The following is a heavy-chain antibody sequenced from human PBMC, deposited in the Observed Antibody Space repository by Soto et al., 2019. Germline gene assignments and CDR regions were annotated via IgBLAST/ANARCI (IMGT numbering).Heavy chain of an antibody. Sequence: EVQLVESGGGLVKPGGSLRLSCAASGFTFSSYSMIWVRQAPGKGLEWVSSISSSSSYIYYADSVKGRFTISRDNAKNSLYLQMNSLRAEDTAVYYCARGPPYDYDSSGYYTGWGQGTLVTVSS. J-gene: IGHJ4*02. CDR1: GFTFSSYS. CDR3: ARGPPYDYDSSGYYTG. D-gene: IGHD3-22*01. CDR2: ISSSSSYI. V-gene: IGHV3-21*01.